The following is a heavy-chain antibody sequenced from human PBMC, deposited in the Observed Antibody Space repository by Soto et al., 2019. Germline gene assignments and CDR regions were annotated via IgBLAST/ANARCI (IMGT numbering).Heavy chain of an antibody. Sequence: PGGSLRLSCAASGFTFSSYWMSWVRQAPGKGPEWVANIKQDGSEKYYVDSVKGRFTISRDNAKNSLYLQMNSLRAEDTAVYYCARDLSDYDFWSGYYAVMGPRYYYYYMDVWGKGTTVTVSS. D-gene: IGHD3-3*01. CDR1: GFTFSSYW. CDR2: IKQDGSEK. CDR3: ARDLSDYDFWSGYYAVMGPRYYYYYMDV. J-gene: IGHJ6*03. V-gene: IGHV3-7*01.